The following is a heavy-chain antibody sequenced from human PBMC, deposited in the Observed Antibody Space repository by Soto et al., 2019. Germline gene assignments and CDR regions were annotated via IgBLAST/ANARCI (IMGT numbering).Heavy chain of an antibody. CDR3: ARDLKVAMIVVDRTNYGMDV. D-gene: IGHD3-22*01. J-gene: IGHJ6*02. V-gene: IGHV1-3*01. CDR2: INAGNGNT. Sequence: QVQLVQSGAEVKKPGASVKVSCKASGYTFTSYAMHWVRQAPGQRLEWMGWINAGNGNTKYSQKFQGRVTITRDTSXXTXYXXLSSLRSEDTAVYYCARDLKVAMIVVDRTNYGMDVWGQGTTVTVSS. CDR1: GYTFTSYA.